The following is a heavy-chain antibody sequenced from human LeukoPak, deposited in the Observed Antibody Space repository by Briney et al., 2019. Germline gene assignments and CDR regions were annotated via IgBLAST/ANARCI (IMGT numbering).Heavy chain of an antibody. V-gene: IGHV3-48*04. CDR2: ISSSSSTI. D-gene: IGHD3-16*01. Sequence: GGSLRLSCAASGFTFSSYSMNWVRQAPGKGLEWVSYISSSSSTIYYADSVKGRFTISRDNAKNSLYLQMNSLRAEDTAVYYCARDLWYFDYWGQGTLVTVSS. CDR1: GFTFSSYS. CDR3: ARDLWYFDY. J-gene: IGHJ4*02.